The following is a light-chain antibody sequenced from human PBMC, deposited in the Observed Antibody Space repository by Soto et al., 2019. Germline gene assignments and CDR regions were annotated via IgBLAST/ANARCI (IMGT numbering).Light chain of an antibody. V-gene: IGLV2-23*02. J-gene: IGLJ1*01. CDR3: CSYSGSSTYV. Sequence: QSVLTQPASVSGSPGQSITISCTGISSVVGSYNLVSWYQQHPGKAPKLMIYEVSKRPSGVSNRFSGSKSGITASLTISGLQAEDEADYYCCSYSGSSTYVFGTGSKVTV. CDR2: EVS. CDR1: SSVVGSYNL.